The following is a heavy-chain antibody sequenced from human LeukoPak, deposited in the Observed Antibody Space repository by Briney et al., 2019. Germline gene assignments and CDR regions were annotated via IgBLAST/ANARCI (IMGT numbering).Heavy chain of an antibody. Sequence: PGGSLRLSCTVSGFTFSSFTMNWVRQGPGKGLEWVASISNSGDYISYADSLKGRFTISRDNAKNSLFLQMSSLRAEDTAVYYCAREMYAGWYFAFGIWGQGTMVTVSS. J-gene: IGHJ3*02. V-gene: IGHV3-21*01. D-gene: IGHD6-19*01. CDR1: GFTFSSFT. CDR3: AREMYAGWYFAFGI. CDR2: ISNSGDYI.